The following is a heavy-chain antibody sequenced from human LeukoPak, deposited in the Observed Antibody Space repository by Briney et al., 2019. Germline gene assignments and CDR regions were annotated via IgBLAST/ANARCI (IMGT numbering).Heavy chain of an antibody. J-gene: IGHJ4*02. D-gene: IGHD3-22*01. V-gene: IGHV3-21*01. CDR2: ISSSSSYI. CDR1: GFTFSSYS. CDR3: ARDSDSSGYCDY. Sequence: GGSLRLSCAASGFTFSSYSMSWVRQAPGKGLEWVSSISSSSSYIYYADSVKGRFTISRDNAKNSLYLQMNSLRAEDTAVYYCARDSDSSGYCDYWGQGTLVTVSS.